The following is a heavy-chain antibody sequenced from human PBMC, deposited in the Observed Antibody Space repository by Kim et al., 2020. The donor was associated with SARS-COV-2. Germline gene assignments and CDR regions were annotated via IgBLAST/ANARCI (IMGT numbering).Heavy chain of an antibody. J-gene: IGHJ5*02. V-gene: IGHV4-34*01. CDR2: INHSGST. CDR3: ARVPNRITMVRGHNWFDP. D-gene: IGHD3-10*01. CDR1: GGSFSGYY. Sequence: SETLSLTCAVYGGSFSGYYWSWIRQPPGKGLEWIGEINHSGSTNYNPSLKSRVTISVDTSKNQFSLKLSSVTAADTAVYYCARVPNRITMVRGHNWFDPWGQGTLVTVSS.